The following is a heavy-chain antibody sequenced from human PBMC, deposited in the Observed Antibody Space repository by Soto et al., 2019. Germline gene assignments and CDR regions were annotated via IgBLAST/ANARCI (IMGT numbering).Heavy chain of an antibody. CDR1: GGSVSSGSYY. CDR2: IYYSGST. CDR3: ARLNPRRYFDY. V-gene: IGHV4-61*01. Sequence: SETLSLTCTVSGGSVSSGSYYWSWIRQPPGKGLEWIGYIYYSGSTNYNPSLKSRVTISVDTSKNQFSLKLSSATAADTAVYYCARLNPRRYFDYRGQGSLVTVSS. J-gene: IGHJ4*02.